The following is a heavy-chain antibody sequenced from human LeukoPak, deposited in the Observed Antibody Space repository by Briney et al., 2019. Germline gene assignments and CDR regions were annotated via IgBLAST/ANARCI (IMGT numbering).Heavy chain of an antibody. D-gene: IGHD6-19*01. CDR3: ARDKGGQWLARGAFDI. J-gene: IGHJ3*02. CDR2: IYYSGST. CDR1: GGSISSYY. V-gene: IGHV4-59*01. Sequence: SETPSLTCTVSGGSISSYYRSWIRQPPGKGLEWIGYIYYSGSTNYNPSLKSRVTISVDTSKNQFSLRLSSVTAADTAVYYCARDKGGQWLARGAFDIWGQGTMVTVSS.